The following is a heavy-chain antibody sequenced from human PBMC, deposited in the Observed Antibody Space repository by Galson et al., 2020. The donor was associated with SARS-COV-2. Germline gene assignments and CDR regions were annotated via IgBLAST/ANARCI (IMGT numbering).Heavy chain of an antibody. CDR3: ARDPYPFVSGTFWSEHCYGMDV. CDR1: GASISSGSYF. Sequence: SETLSLTCTVSGASISSGSYFWTCIRQPAGKGLEWIGHIYTTGSTNYNPSLKSRVTISVDTSKNQFFLKLSPVTAADTAVYYCARDPYPFVSGTFWSEHCYGMDVWGQGTTVTVTS. V-gene: IGHV4-61*09. J-gene: IGHJ6*02. CDR2: IYTTGST. D-gene: IGHD2-15*01.